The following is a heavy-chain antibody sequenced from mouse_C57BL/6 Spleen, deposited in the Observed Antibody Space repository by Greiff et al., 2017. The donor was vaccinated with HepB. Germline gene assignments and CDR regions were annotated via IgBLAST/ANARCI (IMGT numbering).Heavy chain of an antibody. Sequence: EVKLQESGPGLVKPSQSLSLTCSVTGYSITSGYYWNWIRQFPGNKLEWMGYISYDGSNNYNPSLKNRISITRDTSKNQFFLKLNSVTTEDTATYDCARDYYGSSSYWGQGTTLTVSS. D-gene: IGHD1-1*01. V-gene: IGHV3-6*01. CDR2: ISYDGSN. J-gene: IGHJ2*01. CDR1: GYSITSGYY. CDR3: ARDYYGSSSY.